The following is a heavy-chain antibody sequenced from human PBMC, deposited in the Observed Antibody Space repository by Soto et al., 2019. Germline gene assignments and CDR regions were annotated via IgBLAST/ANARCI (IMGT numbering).Heavy chain of an antibody. CDR2: ISAYNGNT. CDR1: GYTFTSYG. Sequence: ASVKVSCKASGYTFTSYGISWVRQAPGQGLEWMGWISAYNGNTNYAQKLQGRVTMTTDTSTSTAYMELRSLRSDDTAVYYCATSSADILATLDFDYWGQGTLVTFSS. D-gene: IGHD5-12*01. CDR3: ATSSADILATLDFDY. V-gene: IGHV1-18*01. J-gene: IGHJ4*02.